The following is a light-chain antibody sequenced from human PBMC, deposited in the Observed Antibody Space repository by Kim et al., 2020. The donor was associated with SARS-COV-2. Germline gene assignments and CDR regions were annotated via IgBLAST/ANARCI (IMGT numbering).Light chain of an antibody. CDR2: AAP. Sequence: ASTGDRVTITCRASQGISSYLAWYQQKPGKAPKLLIYAAPTLQSGVPSRFSGSGSGTDFTLTISCLQSEDVATYYCQQYYGFPLTFGGGTKVDIK. CDR1: QGISSY. J-gene: IGKJ4*01. CDR3: QQYYGFPLT. V-gene: IGKV1-8*01.